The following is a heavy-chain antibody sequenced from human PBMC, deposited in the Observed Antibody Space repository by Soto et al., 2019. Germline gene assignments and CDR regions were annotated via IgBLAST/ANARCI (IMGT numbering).Heavy chain of an antibody. J-gene: IGHJ4*02. CDR1: GFTFSSYA. V-gene: IGHV3-23*01. Sequence: GGSLRLSCAASGFTFSSYAMSWVRQAPGKGLEWVSAISGSGGSTYYADSVKGRFTISRDNSKNTLYLQMNSLRAEDTAVYYCAKRLTIFGLGQYYFDYWGQGTLVTVSS. D-gene: IGHD3-3*01. CDR3: AKRLTIFGLGQYYFDY. CDR2: ISGSGGST.